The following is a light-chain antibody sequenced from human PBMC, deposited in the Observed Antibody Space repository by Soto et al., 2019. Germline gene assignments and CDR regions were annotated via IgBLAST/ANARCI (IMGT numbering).Light chain of an antibody. CDR2: SAS. V-gene: IGKV1-39*01. CDR3: QQTYSTPRT. J-gene: IGKJ1*01. CDR1: RSINTY. Sequence: DLQMTQSPSSLSASVGDRVTLTCRASRSINTYVNWYQQRPGKAPELLIYSASSLHTGVPSRFSGSGAGTDFTLTINSLLPEDFAIYYCQQTYSTPRTFGQGTKVDIK.